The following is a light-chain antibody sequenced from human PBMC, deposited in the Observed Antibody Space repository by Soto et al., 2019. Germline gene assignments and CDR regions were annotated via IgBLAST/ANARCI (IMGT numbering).Light chain of an antibody. Sequence: EIVFTQSPGTLSWSPVERATLSCRASQSVSSSYLAWYQQKTGQAPRLLIYGTSSRATGIPDRFSGSGSGSYFTITIYRLDPQDCAAYYCQHYGNAPTTLGAGTRLEIK. CDR3: QHYGNAPTT. CDR2: GTS. V-gene: IGKV3-20*01. J-gene: IGKJ5*01. CDR1: QSVSSSY.